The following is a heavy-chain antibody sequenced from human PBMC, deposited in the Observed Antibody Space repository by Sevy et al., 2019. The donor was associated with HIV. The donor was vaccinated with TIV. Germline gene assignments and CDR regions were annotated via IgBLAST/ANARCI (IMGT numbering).Heavy chain of an antibody. CDR1: GFTFSSYS. CDR2: TSSSSSYI. D-gene: IGHD2-2*01. Sequence: GGSLRLSCAASGFTFSSYSMNWVRHAPGEGLEWVSSTSSSSSYICYADSVKGRFTISRDNAKNSLYLQMNSLRAEDTAVYYCARDEGYCSSTSCFAFDYWGQGTLVTVSS. V-gene: IGHV3-21*01. CDR3: ARDEGYCSSTSCFAFDY. J-gene: IGHJ4*02.